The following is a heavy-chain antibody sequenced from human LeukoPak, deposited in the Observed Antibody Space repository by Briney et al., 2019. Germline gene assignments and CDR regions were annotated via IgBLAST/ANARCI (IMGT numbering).Heavy chain of an antibody. J-gene: IGHJ3*02. CDR3: ARDRFHWDTGGYSYGYSAFDI. Sequence: SVKVSCKASRGTFSSYAISWVRQAPGQGLEWMGGIIPIFGTANYAQKFQGRVTITSDESTSTAYMELSSLRSEDTAVYYCARDRFHWDTGGYSYGYSAFDIWGQGTMVTVSS. CDR1: RGTFSSYA. D-gene: IGHD5-18*01. V-gene: IGHV1-69*01. CDR2: IIPIFGTA.